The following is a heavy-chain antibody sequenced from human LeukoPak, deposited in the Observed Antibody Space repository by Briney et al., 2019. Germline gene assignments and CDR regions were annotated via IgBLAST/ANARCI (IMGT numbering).Heavy chain of an antibody. CDR1: GGSISSSSYY. J-gene: IGHJ5*02. CDR2: IYYSGST. V-gene: IGHV4-39*07. Sequence: SETLSLTCTVSGGSISSSSYYWGWIRRPLGKGLEWIGSIYYSGSTYYNPSLRSRVTISVDTSKNQFSLKLSSVTAADTTVYYCARDYYDILTGYFNWFDPWGQGTLVTVSS. CDR3: ARDYYDILTGYFNWFDP. D-gene: IGHD3-9*01.